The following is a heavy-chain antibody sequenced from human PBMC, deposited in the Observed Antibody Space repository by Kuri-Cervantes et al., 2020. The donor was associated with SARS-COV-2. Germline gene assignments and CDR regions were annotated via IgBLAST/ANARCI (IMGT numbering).Heavy chain of an antibody. CDR3: ARDRTNWGSFRDAFDI. CDR1: GYTFSTYD. D-gene: IGHD7-27*01. CDR2: MNPDTGNS. Sequence: ASVKVSCKASGYTFSTYDINWVRQASGQGLEWMGWMNPDTGNSGYAQNFRGRVTMTTDTSTSTAYMELRSLRSDDTAVYYCARDRTNWGSFRDAFDIWGQGTMVTVSS. J-gene: IGHJ3*02. V-gene: IGHV1-8*02.